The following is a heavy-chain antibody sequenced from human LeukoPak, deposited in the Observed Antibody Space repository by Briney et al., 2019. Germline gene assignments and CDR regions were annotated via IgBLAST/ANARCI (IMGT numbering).Heavy chain of an antibody. V-gene: IGHV1-18*01. J-gene: IGHJ4*02. Sequence: EASVKVSCKASGYRFLSYGITWVRQATGQGLEWMAWISAYNGKTNYAQKFKGRVTMTTDTSTSTAYMELRSLRSDDTAVYYCARDGPDYGDYINFDYWGQGTLVTVSS. CDR3: ARDGPDYGDYINFDY. CDR1: GYRFLSYG. CDR2: ISAYNGKT. D-gene: IGHD4-17*01.